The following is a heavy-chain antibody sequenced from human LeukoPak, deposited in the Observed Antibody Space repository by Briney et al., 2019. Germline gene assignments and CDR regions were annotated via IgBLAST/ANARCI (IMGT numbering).Heavy chain of an antibody. Sequence: SETLSLTCTVSGDSVSTSYYWGWIRQPPGKGLEWIGSTSGSTYYNPSLKSRVTISVDTSRNQFSLKLTSVTAADTAVYYCARDKYSSSWLLLYYYYGMDVWGQGTTVTVSS. CDR1: GDSVSTSYY. CDR3: ARDKYSSSWLLLYYYYGMDV. CDR2: TSGST. J-gene: IGHJ6*02. D-gene: IGHD6-13*01. V-gene: IGHV4-38-2*02.